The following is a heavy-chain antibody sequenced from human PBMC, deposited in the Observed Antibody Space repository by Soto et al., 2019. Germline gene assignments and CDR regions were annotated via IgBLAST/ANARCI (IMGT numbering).Heavy chain of an antibody. D-gene: IGHD2-15*01. Sequence: SETLSLTCTVSGVSLSPNYWTWIRQPPGKGLEWVGYIYFGGTTSYNPSLRSRVTISLETSNSQFSLELRSVTAADTAVYYCATLPPRIVVVRTELPTWGQGILVTVSS. V-gene: IGHV4-59*12. CDR2: IYFGGTT. J-gene: IGHJ5*02. CDR3: ATLPPRIVVVRTELPT. CDR1: GVSLSPNY.